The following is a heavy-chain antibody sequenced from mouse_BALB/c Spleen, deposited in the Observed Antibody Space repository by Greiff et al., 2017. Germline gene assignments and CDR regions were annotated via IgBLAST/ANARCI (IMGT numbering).Heavy chain of an antibody. CDR3: ARPFITTVVAPFAY. J-gene: IGHJ3*01. Sequence: EVHLVESGGGLVQPGGSRKLSCAASGFTFSSFGMHWVRQAPEKGLEWVAYISSGSSTIYYADTVKGRFTISRDNPKNTLFLQMTSLRSEDTAMYYCARPFITTVVAPFAYWGQGTLVTVSA. CDR2: ISSGSSTI. V-gene: IGHV5-17*02. D-gene: IGHD1-1*01. CDR1: GFTFSSFG.